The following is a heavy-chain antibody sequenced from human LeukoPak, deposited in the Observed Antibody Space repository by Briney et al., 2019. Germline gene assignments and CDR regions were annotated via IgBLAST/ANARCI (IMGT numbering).Heavy chain of an antibody. V-gene: IGHV3-23*01. CDR3: VKWGDYDILTGYYDPDY. J-gene: IGHJ4*02. Sequence: GASLRLSCAASGFTFSNYAMSWVRQAPGKGLEWVSAVSGRDDSTYYAGSVKGRFTISRDTSKNTLYLQMNSLRAEDTAVYYCVKWGDYDILTGYYDPDYWGQGTLVTVSS. CDR1: GFTFSNYA. CDR2: VSGRDDST. D-gene: IGHD3-9*01.